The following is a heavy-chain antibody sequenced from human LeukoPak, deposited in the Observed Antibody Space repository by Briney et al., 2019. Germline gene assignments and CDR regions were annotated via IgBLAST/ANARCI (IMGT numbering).Heavy chain of an antibody. CDR2: ISGSGGST. CDR3: AKDRLWFGEPVEGAFDI. J-gene: IGHJ3*02. D-gene: IGHD3-10*01. V-gene: IGHV3-23*01. Sequence: GSPRLSCAASGFTFSSYAMSWVRQAPGKGLEWVSAISGSGGSTYYADSVKGRFTISRDNSKNTLYLQMNSLRAEDTAVYYCAKDRLWFGEPVEGAFDIWGQGTMVTVSS. CDR1: GFTFSSYA.